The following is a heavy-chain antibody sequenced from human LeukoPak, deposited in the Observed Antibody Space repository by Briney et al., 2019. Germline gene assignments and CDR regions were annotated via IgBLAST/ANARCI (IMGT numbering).Heavy chain of an antibody. CDR1: GFMFSSYW. CDR2: IKEDGSEK. Sequence: GGSLRLSCAASGFMFSSYWMSWVRQAPGKGLEWVADIKEDGSEKSYVDSVKDRFTISRDNSKNTVYIHMNNLRPEDTAVYYCAKDNEKGYNWSDEGIWGQGTLVTVSS. J-gene: IGHJ4*02. V-gene: IGHV3-7*04. D-gene: IGHD1-1*01. CDR3: AKDNEKGYNWSDEGI.